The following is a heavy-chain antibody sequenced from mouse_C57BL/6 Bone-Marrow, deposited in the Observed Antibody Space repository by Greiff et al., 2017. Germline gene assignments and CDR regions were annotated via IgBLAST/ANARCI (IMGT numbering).Heavy chain of an antibody. CDR2: INPGSGGT. CDR3: ARKTTTEFAY. CDR1: GYAFTNYL. V-gene: IGHV1-54*01. D-gene: IGHD1-1*01. Sequence: QVQLQQSGAELVRPGTSVKVSCKASGYAFTNYLIEWVKQRPGQGLEWIGVINPGSGGTNYNEKFKGKATLTADKSSSTAYMQLSSLTSEDSAVYFCARKTTTEFAYWGQGTLVTVSA. J-gene: IGHJ3*01.